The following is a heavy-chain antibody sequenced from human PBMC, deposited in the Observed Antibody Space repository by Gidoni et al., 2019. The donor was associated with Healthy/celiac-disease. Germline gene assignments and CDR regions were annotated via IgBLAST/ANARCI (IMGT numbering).Heavy chain of an antibody. V-gene: IGHV3-48*02. J-gene: IGHJ3*02. CDR3: ARDLRFGELGRDDAFDI. D-gene: IGHD3-10*01. CDR1: GVTFSSYS. Sequence: EVQLVESVGGLVQPGGSLRLSCAASGVTFSSYSMNWFRQAPEKGLECVSYISSSSTTIYYADSVKGRFTISRDNAKDSLYLQMNSLRDEDTAVYYCARDLRFGELGRDDAFDIWGQGTMVTVSS. CDR2: ISSSSTTI.